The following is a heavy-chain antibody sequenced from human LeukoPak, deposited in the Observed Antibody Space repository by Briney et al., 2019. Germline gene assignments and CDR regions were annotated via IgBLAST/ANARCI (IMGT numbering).Heavy chain of an antibody. D-gene: IGHD1-26*01. CDR3: ARRRDLYSGSYYPFDY. J-gene: IGHJ4*02. V-gene: IGHV5-51*01. CDR1: GYSFTSYW. Sequence: GESLKISCKGSGYSFTSYWIGWVRQMPGKGLTWMGIIYPGDSGARYSPSFQGQVTISADKSISTAYLQWSSLKASDTAMYYCARRRDLYSGSYYPFDYWGQGTLVTVSS. CDR2: IYPGDSGA.